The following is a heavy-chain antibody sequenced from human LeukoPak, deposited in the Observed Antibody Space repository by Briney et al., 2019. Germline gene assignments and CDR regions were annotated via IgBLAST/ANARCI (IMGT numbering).Heavy chain of an antibody. Sequence: SETLSLTCNVSGGSISNYYWNWIRQPAGKGLEWIGRMYASGSTRYNPSFEGRVTMSADTSKNQVSPKLTSVIAADTAVYFCARDQSGHGGHNIDAFDVWGQGTMVTVSS. CDR2: MYASGST. V-gene: IGHV4-4*07. CDR1: GGSISNYY. J-gene: IGHJ3*01. CDR3: ARDQSGHGGHNIDAFDV. D-gene: IGHD3-16*01.